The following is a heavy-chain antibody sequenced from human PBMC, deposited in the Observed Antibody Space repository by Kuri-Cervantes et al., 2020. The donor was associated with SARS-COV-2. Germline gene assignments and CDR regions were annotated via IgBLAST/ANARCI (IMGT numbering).Heavy chain of an antibody. V-gene: IGHV1-69*05. CDR3: ASTIFGVDNWFDP. CDR1: GGTFSSYA. Sequence: SVKVSCKASGGTFSSYAISWVRQAPGQGLEWMGGIIPIFGTANYAQKFQGRVTITTDESTSTAYMELSSLRSEDTAVYYCASTIFGVDNWFDPWGQGTPVTVSS. CDR2: IIPIFGTA. D-gene: IGHD3-3*01. J-gene: IGHJ5*02.